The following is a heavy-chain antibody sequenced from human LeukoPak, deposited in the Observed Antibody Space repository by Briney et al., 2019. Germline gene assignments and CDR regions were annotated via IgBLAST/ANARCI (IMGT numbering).Heavy chain of an antibody. CDR3: ARRRMVRGANYYYYYYMDV. CDR1: GFTFDDYG. CDR2: INWNGGST. D-gene: IGHD3-10*01. J-gene: IGHJ6*03. V-gene: IGHV3-20*04. Sequence: PGGSLRLSCAASGFTFDDYGMSWVRQAPGKGLEWVSGINWNGGSTGYADSVKGRFTISRDNAKNSLYLQMNSLRAEDTALYYCARRRMVRGANYYYYYYMDVWGKGTTVTVSS.